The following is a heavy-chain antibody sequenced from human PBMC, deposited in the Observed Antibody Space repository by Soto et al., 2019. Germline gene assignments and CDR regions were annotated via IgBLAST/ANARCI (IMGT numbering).Heavy chain of an antibody. J-gene: IGHJ6*01. CDR2: INHSGST. Sequence: SETLSVPCAFYGGSLSGYYWNWTGQPPGKGLDWIGEINHSGSTNYNPSLKSRVTISVDTSKNQFSLKLSSVTAADTAVYHGARGNYYYYYGMDVWGQGTTVTVSS. V-gene: IGHV4-34*01. CDR1: GGSLSGYY. CDR3: ARGNYYYYYGMDV.